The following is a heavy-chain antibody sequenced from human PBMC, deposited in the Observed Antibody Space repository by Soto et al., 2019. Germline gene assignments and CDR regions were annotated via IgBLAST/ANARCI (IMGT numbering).Heavy chain of an antibody. V-gene: IGHV4-59*01. J-gene: IGHJ6*02. Sequence: PLETLSLTCTVSGGSISSYYWSWIRQPPGKGLEWIGYIYYSGSTNYNPSLKSRVTISVDTSKNQFSLKLSSVTAADTAVYYCARYTYYDFWSGYNYYYYGMDVWGQGTTVTVSS. CDR1: GGSISSYY. CDR3: ARYTYYDFWSGYNYYYYGMDV. CDR2: IYYSGST. D-gene: IGHD3-3*01.